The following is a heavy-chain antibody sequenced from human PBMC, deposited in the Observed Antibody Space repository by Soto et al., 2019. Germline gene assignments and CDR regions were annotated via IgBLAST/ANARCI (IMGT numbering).Heavy chain of an antibody. CDR2: INWNGGST. J-gene: IGHJ5*02. CDR1: GFTFDDYG. CDR3: ARPRSTSCYACSHPFDP. D-gene: IGHD2-2*01. V-gene: IGHV3-20*01. Sequence: PGGSLRLSCAASGFTFDDYGMSWVRQAPEKGLEWVSGINWNGGSTGYADSVKGGFTISRDNAKNSLYLQMNSLRAEDTALYHCARPRSTSCYACSHPFDPWGQGTLVTVSS.